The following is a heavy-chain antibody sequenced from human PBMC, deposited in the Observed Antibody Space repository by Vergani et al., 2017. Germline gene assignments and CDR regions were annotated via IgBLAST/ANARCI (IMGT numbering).Heavy chain of an antibody. CDR3: AREIEMATIYDY. CDR2: ISSNGGST. Sequence: EVQLVESGGGLVQPGGSLRLSCAASGFTFSSYAMHWVRQAPGKGLEYVSAISSNGGSTYYANSVKGRFTISRDNAKNSLYLQMNSLRAEDTAVYYCAREIEMATIYDYWGQGTLVTVSS. CDR1: GFTFSSYA. V-gene: IGHV3-64*01. J-gene: IGHJ4*02. D-gene: IGHD5-24*01.